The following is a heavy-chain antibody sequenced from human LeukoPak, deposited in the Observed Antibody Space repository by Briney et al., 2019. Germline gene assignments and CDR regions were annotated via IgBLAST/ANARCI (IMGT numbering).Heavy chain of an antibody. CDR2: ISYDGSNK. Sequence: GRSLRLSCAASGFTFSSYAMHWVRQAPGKGLEWVAVISYDGSNKYYADSVKGRFTISRDNSKNTLYLQMNSLRAEDTAVYYCAKDRSSGQPYFDYWGQGTLVTVSS. J-gene: IGHJ4*02. CDR1: GFTFSSYA. V-gene: IGHV3-30*04. D-gene: IGHD3-10*01. CDR3: AKDRSSGQPYFDY.